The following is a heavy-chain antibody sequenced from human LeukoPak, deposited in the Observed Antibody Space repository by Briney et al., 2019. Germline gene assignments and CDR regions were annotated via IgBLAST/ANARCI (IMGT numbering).Heavy chain of an antibody. J-gene: IGHJ3*02. V-gene: IGHV4-59*01. Sequence: SETLSLTCTVSGGSISSYYWSWIRQPPGKGLEWIGYIYYSGSTNYNPSLKSRVTISVDTSKNQFSLKLSSVTAADTVVYYCAAQQWLATYAAGGYAFDIWGQGTMVTVSS. CDR3: AAQQWLATYAAGGYAFDI. CDR2: IYYSGST. D-gene: IGHD6-19*01. CDR1: GGSISSYY.